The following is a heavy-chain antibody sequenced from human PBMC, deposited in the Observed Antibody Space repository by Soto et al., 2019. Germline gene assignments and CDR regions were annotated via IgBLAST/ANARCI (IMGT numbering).Heavy chain of an antibody. CDR1: GFTVSSNY. V-gene: IGHV3-66*01. Sequence: GGSLRLSCAASGFTVSSNYMSWVRQAPGKGLEWVSVIYSGGSTYYADSVKGRFTISRDNSKNTLYLQMNSLRAEDTAVYYCARNRGVTSVAYYYMDVWGKGTTVTVSS. J-gene: IGHJ6*03. CDR3: ARNRGVTSVAYYYMDV. D-gene: IGHD3-10*01. CDR2: IYSGGST.